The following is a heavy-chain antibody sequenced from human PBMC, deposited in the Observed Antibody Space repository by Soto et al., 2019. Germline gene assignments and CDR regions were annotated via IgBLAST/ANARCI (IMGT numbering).Heavy chain of an antibody. CDR3: ARVRRNDASDYYGMDV. CDR2: ISGSGGST. CDR1: GFTFSSYA. D-gene: IGHD1-1*01. V-gene: IGHV3-23*01. Sequence: PGGSLRLSCAASGFTFSSYAMSWVRQAPGKGLEWVSAISGSGGSTYYADSVKGRFTISRDNGKNSLYLQMNSLRDEDTAVYYCARVRRNDASDYYGMDVWGQGTTVTVSS. J-gene: IGHJ6*02.